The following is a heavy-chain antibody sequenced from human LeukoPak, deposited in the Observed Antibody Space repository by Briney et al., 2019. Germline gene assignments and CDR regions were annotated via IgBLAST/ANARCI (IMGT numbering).Heavy chain of an antibody. CDR2: ISYDGSNK. V-gene: IGHV3-30*03. CDR1: GFTFSSYS. Sequence: PGGSLRLSCAASGFTFSSYSMNWVRQAPGKGLEWVAVISYDGSNKYYADSVKGRFTISRDNSKNTLYLQMNSLRAEDTAVYYCARESFKMATITGAFDIWGQGTMVTVSS. J-gene: IGHJ3*02. CDR3: ARESFKMATITGAFDI. D-gene: IGHD5-24*01.